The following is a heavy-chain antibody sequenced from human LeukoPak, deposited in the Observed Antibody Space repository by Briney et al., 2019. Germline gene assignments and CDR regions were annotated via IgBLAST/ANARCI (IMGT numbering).Heavy chain of an antibody. D-gene: IGHD3-10*01. CDR2: ISGSGGST. Sequence: GGSLRLSCAASGFTFSSYAMSWVRQAPGKGLEWVSAISGSGGSTCYADSVKGRFTISRDNSKNTLYLQMNSLRAEDTAVYYCAKDYYGSGSLFQHWGQGTLVTVSS. J-gene: IGHJ1*01. CDR1: GFTFSSYA. CDR3: AKDYYGSGSLFQH. V-gene: IGHV3-23*01.